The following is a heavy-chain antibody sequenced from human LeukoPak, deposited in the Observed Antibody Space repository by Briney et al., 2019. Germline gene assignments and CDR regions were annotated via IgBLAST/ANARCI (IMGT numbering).Heavy chain of an antibody. Sequence: SETLSLTCTVSGGSISSYYWSWIRQPPGKGLERIGYIYYSGSTNYNPSLKSRVTISVDTSKNQFSLKLSSVTAADTAVYYCARAFPGGGYGGRGYYYYMDVWGKGTTVTVSS. D-gene: IGHD4-23*01. CDR1: GGSISSYY. V-gene: IGHV4-59*08. CDR3: ARAFPGGGYGGRGYYYYMDV. J-gene: IGHJ6*03. CDR2: IYYSGST.